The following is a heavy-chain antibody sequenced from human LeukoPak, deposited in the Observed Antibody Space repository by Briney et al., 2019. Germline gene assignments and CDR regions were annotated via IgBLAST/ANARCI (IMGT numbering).Heavy chain of an antibody. CDR1: GGSFSGYY. Sequence: SETLSLTCAVYGGSFSGYYWSWIRQPPGKGLEWIGEINHSGSTNYNPSLKSRVTISVDTSKNQFSLKLSSVTAADTAVYYCARETADYDILTGYYNGYYYYGMDVWGQGTTVTVSS. CDR3: ARETADYDILTGYYNGYYYYGMDV. J-gene: IGHJ6*02. V-gene: IGHV4-34*01. D-gene: IGHD3-9*01. CDR2: INHSGST.